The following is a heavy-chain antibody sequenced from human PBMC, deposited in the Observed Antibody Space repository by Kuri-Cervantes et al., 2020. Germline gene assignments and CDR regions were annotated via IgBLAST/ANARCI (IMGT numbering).Heavy chain of an antibody. CDR3: ATGSQYQLLLIWVDC. Sequence: GGSLRLFCAASGFTFSSYAMSWVREAPGKGLEWVSAISCSGGSTYYAGSVKGRFTISRDNSKNTLYLQMISLRAEDTAVYYCATGSQYQLLLIWVDCWGQGTLVTVSS. V-gene: IGHV3-23*01. D-gene: IGHD2-2*01. J-gene: IGHJ4*02. CDR1: GFTFSSYA. CDR2: ISCSGGST.